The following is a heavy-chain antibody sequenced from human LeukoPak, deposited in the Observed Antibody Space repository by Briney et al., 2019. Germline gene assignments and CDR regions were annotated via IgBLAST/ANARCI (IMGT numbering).Heavy chain of an antibody. CDR3: ARVAMSGIGSDDF. CDR2: MNPKSGNT. V-gene: IGHV1-8*01. J-gene: IGHJ4*02. Sequence: GASVKVSCKASGYTFTGYDINWVRQATGQGLEWMGWMNPKSGNTGYAQKFQGRVTMTRNTAINTAYMELSSLRSEDTAVYYCARVAMSGIGSDDFWGQGTLVTASS. D-gene: IGHD1-26*01. CDR1: GYTFTGYD.